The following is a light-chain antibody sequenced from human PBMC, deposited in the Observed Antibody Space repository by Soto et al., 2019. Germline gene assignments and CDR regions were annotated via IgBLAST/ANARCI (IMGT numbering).Light chain of an antibody. CDR3: QQYQSFSLT. CDR2: AAT. Sequence: DIQMTQSPSHVSASVGDRVSITCRASQDIRSWLAWYQQRPGKAPKLLIYAATILQSGVPSRFSGSGSGTEISLTISSLQPDDFATYYCQQYQSFSLTFGGGTKVDIK. V-gene: IGKV1-12*01. J-gene: IGKJ4*01. CDR1: QDIRSW.